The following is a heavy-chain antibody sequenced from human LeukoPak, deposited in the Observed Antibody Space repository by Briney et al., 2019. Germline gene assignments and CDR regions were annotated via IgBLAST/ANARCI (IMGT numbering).Heavy chain of an antibody. CDR1: GGSISSSNW. CDR3: ARAQMYYYGSGSYYGTYYFDY. CDR2: IYTSGST. D-gene: IGHD3-10*01. J-gene: IGHJ4*02. V-gene: IGHV4-4*02. Sequence: PSETLSLTCAVSGGSISSSNWWSWVRQPPGKGLEWIGRIYTSGSTNYNPSLKSRVTISVDTSKNQFSLKLSSVTATDTAVYYCARAQMYYYGSGSYYGTYYFDYWGQETLVTVSS.